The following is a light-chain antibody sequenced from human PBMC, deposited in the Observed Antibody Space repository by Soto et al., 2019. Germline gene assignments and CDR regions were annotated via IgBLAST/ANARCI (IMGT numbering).Light chain of an antibody. CDR1: NIGSKS. V-gene: IGLV3-21*04. CDR2: YDS. CDR3: QVLDSSSDHVV. J-gene: IGLJ2*01. Sequence: SYELTQPPSVSVAPGKTARITCGGNNIGSKSVHWYQQKPGQAPVLVIYYDSDRPSGIPERFSGSNSGNTATLTISSVEAGDEADYYCQVLDSSSDHVVFGGGTKLTVL.